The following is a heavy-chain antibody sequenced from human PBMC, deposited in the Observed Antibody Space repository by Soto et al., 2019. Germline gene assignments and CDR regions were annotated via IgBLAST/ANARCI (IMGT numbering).Heavy chain of an antibody. Sequence: PGGSLRLSCEASGFSFNMYGMHWVRQAPGKGLEWVAVISHDGSNQYYADSVKGRFTISRDNSKNTLYLQMKSLGLEDTATYYCAKDTRFLEWLGWFHPWGQGTQVTVSS. CDR1: GFSFNMYG. CDR3: AKDTRFLEWLGWFHP. V-gene: IGHV3-30*18. CDR2: ISHDGSNQ. D-gene: IGHD3-3*01. J-gene: IGHJ5*02.